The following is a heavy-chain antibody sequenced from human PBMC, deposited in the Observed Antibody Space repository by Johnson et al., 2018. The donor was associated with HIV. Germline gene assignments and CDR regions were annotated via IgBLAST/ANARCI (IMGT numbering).Heavy chain of an antibody. Sequence: QMLLVESGGGLVQPGGSLRLYCAASGFSFSTYNMHWVRHAPGRGLEWVAFISYSGSDTYYVDSVKGRFTVSRDNSKNTLYLQMNSLRAEDTAVYYCARDPSPIVGATYAFDIWGQGTMVTVSS. CDR1: GFSFSTYN. CDR2: ISYSGSDT. V-gene: IGHV3-30*03. J-gene: IGHJ3*02. D-gene: IGHD1-26*01. CDR3: ARDPSPIVGATYAFDI.